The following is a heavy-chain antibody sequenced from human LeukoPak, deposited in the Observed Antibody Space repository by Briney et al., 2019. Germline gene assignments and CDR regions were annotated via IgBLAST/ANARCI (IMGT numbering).Heavy chain of an antibody. CDR2: INHSGST. D-gene: IGHD5-18*01. CDR3: ARGYSYGTYYFDY. J-gene: IGHJ4*02. Sequence: PSETLSLTCTVSGGSVSNHYWNWIRQPPGEGLEWIGEINHSGSTNYNPSLKSRVTISVDTSKNQFSLKLSSVTAADTAAYYCARGYSYGTYYFDYWGQGTLVTVSS. CDR1: GGSVSNHY. V-gene: IGHV4-34*01.